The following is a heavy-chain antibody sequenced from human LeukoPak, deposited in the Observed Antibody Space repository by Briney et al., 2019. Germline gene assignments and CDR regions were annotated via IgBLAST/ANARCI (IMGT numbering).Heavy chain of an antibody. CDR2: INHSGST. D-gene: IGHD1-26*01. Sequence: NPSETLSLTCAVYGGSFSGYYWSWIRQPPRKGLEWIGEINHSGSTNYNPSLKSRVTISVDTSKNQFSLKLSSVTAADTAFYYCASQGHHGKIVGTTLSYFYMDVWGKGTTVTVSS. CDR1: GGSFSGYY. CDR3: ASQGHHGKIVGTTLSYFYMDV. J-gene: IGHJ6*03. V-gene: IGHV4-34*01.